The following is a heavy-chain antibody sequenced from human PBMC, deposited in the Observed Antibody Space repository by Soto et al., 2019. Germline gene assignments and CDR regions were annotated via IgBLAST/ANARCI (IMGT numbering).Heavy chain of an antibody. CDR2: ISNDGSS. CDR1: GFTFSSYW. CDR3: ARLPNKSPQN. Sequence: EVQLVESGGGLVQPGGSLRLSCVASGFTFSSYWMHWVRQAPWKGLVWVSSISNDGSSIYADPVKGRFTISRDNAKNTLYLQMNSLRAEDTAVYYCARLPNKSPQNWGQGTLVIVSP. J-gene: IGHJ1*01. V-gene: IGHV3-74*01.